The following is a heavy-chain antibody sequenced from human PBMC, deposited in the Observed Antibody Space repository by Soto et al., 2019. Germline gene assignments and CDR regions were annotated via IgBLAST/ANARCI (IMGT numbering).Heavy chain of an antibody. CDR2: IYHSGST. V-gene: IGHV4-30-2*01. D-gene: IGHD4-17*01. Sequence: QLQLQESGSGLVKPSQTLSLTCAVSGGSISSGGYSCNWIRQPPGKGLEWIGYIYHSGSTYYNPSLKSLVTITVDRSKNQFSLKLSSVTAADTAVYYCARGMTTVTTFDYWGQGTLVTVSS. J-gene: IGHJ4*02. CDR1: GGSISSGGYS. CDR3: ARGMTTVTTFDY.